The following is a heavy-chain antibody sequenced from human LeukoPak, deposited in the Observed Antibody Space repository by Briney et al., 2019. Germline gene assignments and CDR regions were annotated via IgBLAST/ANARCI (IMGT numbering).Heavy chain of an antibody. J-gene: IGHJ4*02. CDR3: ATNGDSHPN. D-gene: IGHD2-21*01. CDR1: GFTFSSFW. CDR2: IKTDGSET. Sequence: GGSLRLSCEASGFTFSSFWMSWVRQVPGKGLEWVANIKTDGSETHHVDSVRGRFTISRDNAKNSLYLQMNSLRVEDAGVYYCATNGDSHPNWGQGTLVSVSS. V-gene: IGHV3-7*01.